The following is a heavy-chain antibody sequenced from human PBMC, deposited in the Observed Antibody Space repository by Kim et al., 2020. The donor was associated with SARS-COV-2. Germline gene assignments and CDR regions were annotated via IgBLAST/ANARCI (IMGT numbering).Heavy chain of an antibody. CDR2: ISPTGNST. V-gene: IGHV3-23*01. CDR3: AKEFDASWTTGPYLDD. CDR1: GFTFSGYG. D-gene: IGHD1-1*01. J-gene: IGHJ4*02. Sequence: GGSLRLSCEGSGFTFSGYGMNWVRQAPGKGLEYVSSISPTGNSTTYADSVRGRFTISRDNSMNTFYLQMNSLRADDTAVYYCAKEFDASWTTGPYLDDWGRGTLVT.